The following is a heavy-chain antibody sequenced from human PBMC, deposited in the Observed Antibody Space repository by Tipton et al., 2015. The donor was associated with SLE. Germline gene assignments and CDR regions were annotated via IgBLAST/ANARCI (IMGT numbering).Heavy chain of an antibody. CDR1: GGSISSYY. D-gene: IGHD4-11*01. V-gene: IGHV4-59*01. CDR2: IYYSGST. Sequence: TLSLTCTVSGGSISSYYWSWIRQPPGTGLEWIGYIYYSGSTNYNPSLKSRVTISVDTSKNQFSLKLSSGTAADAAVYYCARWAGPTVNFDYGGQGTLVTVSS. CDR3: ARWAGPTVNFDY. J-gene: IGHJ4*02.